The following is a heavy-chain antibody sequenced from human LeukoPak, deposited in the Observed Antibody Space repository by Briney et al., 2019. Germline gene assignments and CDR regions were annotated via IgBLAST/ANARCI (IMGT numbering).Heavy chain of an antibody. CDR3: ARDPYGGSSKYGDYFVY. CDR1: GYTFTNYA. D-gene: IGHD6-6*01. V-gene: IGHV1-3*01. Sequence: ASVKVSCKTSGYTFTNYAIHWVRQAPGQRLEWIGWINPGSDNTKYAQKFQERVTFTRDTSATTAFMELSSLRPEDTAVYYCARDPYGGSSKYGDYFVYWGQGTLVSVSS. J-gene: IGHJ4*02. CDR2: INPGSDNT.